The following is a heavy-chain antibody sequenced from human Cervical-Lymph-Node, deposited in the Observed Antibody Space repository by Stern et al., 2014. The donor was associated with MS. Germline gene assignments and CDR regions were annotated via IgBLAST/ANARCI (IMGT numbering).Heavy chain of an antibody. CDR3: ARSYSGTYLDWFDP. CDR1: GLSLSNPRMG. J-gene: IGHJ5*02. V-gene: IGHV2-26*01. D-gene: IGHD1-26*01. Sequence: QVTLKESGPVLVKPTETLTLTCSVSGLSLSNPRMGVSWIRQPPGKALECLAHIVSTDEKSYSTSLESRLTISRGTSKSQVVLTMTNMDPVDTATYYCARSYSGTYLDWFDPWGQGTLVTVSS. CDR2: IVSTDEK.